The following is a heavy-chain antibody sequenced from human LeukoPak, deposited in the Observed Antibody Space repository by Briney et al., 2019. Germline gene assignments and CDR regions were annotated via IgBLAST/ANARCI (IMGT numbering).Heavy chain of an antibody. V-gene: IGHV4-34*01. CDR2: INHSGSI. CDR1: GGSLSGYY. Sequence: PSETLPLTCAVYGGSLSGYYWSWIRQPPGKGLEWTGEINHSGSINYNPSLKSRVTISVDTSKNQFSLKLSSVTAADTAVYYCASGRDFWSGYSCDYWGQGTLVTVPS. D-gene: IGHD3-3*01. CDR3: ASGRDFWSGYSCDY. J-gene: IGHJ4*02.